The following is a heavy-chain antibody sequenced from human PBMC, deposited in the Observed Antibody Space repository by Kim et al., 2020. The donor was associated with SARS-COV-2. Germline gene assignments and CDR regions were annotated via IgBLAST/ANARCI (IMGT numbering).Heavy chain of an antibody. CDR2: INAGNGNT. CDR1: GYTFTSYA. V-gene: IGHV1-3*01. Sequence: ASVKVSCKASGYTFTSYAMHWVRQAPGQRLEWMGWINAGNGNTKYSQKFQGRVTITRDTSASTAYMELSSLRSEDTAVYYCAREKYCSGGSCYYSRGWTFDPWGQGTLVTVSS. J-gene: IGHJ5*02. CDR3: AREKYCSGGSCYYSRGWTFDP. D-gene: IGHD2-15*01.